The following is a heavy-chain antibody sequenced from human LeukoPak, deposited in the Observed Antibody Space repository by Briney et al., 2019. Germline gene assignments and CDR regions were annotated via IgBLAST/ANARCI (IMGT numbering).Heavy chain of an antibody. V-gene: IGHV4-34*01. J-gene: IGHJ4*02. CDR2: INHSGST. D-gene: IGHD3-9*01. CDR1: GGSISSYY. CDR3: ARGPRYMTGYLLPFDY. Sequence: SETLSLTCTVSGGSISSYYWSWIRQPPGKGLEWIGEINHSGSTNYNPSLKSRVTISVDTSKNQFSLKLSSVTAADTAVYYCARGPRYMTGYLLPFDYWGQGTLVTVSS.